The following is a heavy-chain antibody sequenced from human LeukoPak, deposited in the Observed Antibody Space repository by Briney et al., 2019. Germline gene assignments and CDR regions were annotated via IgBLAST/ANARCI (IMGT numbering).Heavy chain of an antibody. CDR1: GYTFTSYD. D-gene: IGHD3-22*01. CDR2: MNPNSGNT. J-gene: IGHJ5*02. CDR3: ARVAGRSRGVFDP. V-gene: IGHV1-8*01. Sequence: ASVKVSCKASGYTFTSYDINWVRQAPGQGLEWMGWMNPNSGNTGYAQKFQGRVTMTRNTSISTAYMELSSLRSEDTAVYYCARVAGRSRGVFDPWGQGTLVTVSS.